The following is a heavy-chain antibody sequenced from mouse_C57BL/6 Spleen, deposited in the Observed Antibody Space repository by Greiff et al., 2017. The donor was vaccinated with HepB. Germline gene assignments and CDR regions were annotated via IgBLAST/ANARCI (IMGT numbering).Heavy chain of an antibody. D-gene: IGHD1-1*01. V-gene: IGHV14-1*01. CDR3: TMVLRYYVDY. CDR1: GFNIKDYY. Sequence: DQLQQPGAELVRPGASVKLSCTASGFNIKDYYMHWVKQRPEQGLEWIGRIDPEDGDTEYAPKFQGKATMTADTSSNTAYLQLSSLTSEDTAVYYCTMVLRYYVDYWGQGTTLTVSS. CDR2: IDPEDGDT. J-gene: IGHJ2*01.